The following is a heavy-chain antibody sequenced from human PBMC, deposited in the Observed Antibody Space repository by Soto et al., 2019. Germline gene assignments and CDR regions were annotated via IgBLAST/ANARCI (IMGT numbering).Heavy chain of an antibody. Sequence: GGSLRLSCAASGFTFSSYGMHWVRQAPGKGLEWVAVISYDGSNKYYADSVKGRFTISRDNSKNTLYLQMNSLRAEDTAVYYCAKDWTDGRGYGSGSREVDYWGQGTLVTVSS. CDR2: ISYDGSNK. V-gene: IGHV3-30*18. CDR1: GFTFSSYG. CDR3: AKDWTDGRGYGSGSREVDY. D-gene: IGHD3-10*01. J-gene: IGHJ4*02.